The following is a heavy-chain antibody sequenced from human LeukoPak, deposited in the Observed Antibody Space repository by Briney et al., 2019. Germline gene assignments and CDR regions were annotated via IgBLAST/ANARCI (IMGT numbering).Heavy chain of an antibody. CDR1: GFTFSSYA. Sequence: GVSLRLSCAGSGFTFSSYAMSWVRQAPGKGLEWVSAISDTGATTYDADSVKGRLTISRDNSRSTLYLQMNSLRAEDTALYYCAKDTSIGRYCTNGVCSPFDYWGQGTLVTVSS. D-gene: IGHD2-8*01. CDR2: ISDTGATT. V-gene: IGHV3-23*01. J-gene: IGHJ4*02. CDR3: AKDTSIGRYCTNGVCSPFDY.